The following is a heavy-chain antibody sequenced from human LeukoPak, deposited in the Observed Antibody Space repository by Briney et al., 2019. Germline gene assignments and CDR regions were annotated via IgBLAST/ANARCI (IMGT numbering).Heavy chain of an antibody. V-gene: IGHV3-7*03. CDR1: GFTFSSYW. D-gene: IGHD3-9*01. CDR2: IKQDGSEK. Sequence: PGGSLRLSCAASGFTFSSYWMSWVRQAPGKGLEWVANIKQDGSEKYYVDSVKGRFTISRDNAKNSLYLQMNSLRAEDTALYYCASNDILTGYQGGIDYWGQGTPVTVSS. CDR3: ASNDILTGYQGGIDY. J-gene: IGHJ4*02.